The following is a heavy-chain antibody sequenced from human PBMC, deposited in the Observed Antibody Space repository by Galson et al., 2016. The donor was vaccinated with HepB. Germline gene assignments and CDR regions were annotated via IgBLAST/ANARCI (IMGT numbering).Heavy chain of an antibody. CDR2: ISAASNT. CDR1: GFTFSSYA. V-gene: IGHV3-23*01. D-gene: IGHD3-22*01. CDR3: ARAAHSSGYCDVFDI. J-gene: IGHJ3*02. Sequence: SLRLSCAASGFTFSSYAMSWVRQAPGKGLEWVSVISAASNTYYTDSVKGRFTISRDNSGNTVDLQMNSLRAEDTAVYYCARAAHSSGYCDVFDIWGQGTKVTVSS.